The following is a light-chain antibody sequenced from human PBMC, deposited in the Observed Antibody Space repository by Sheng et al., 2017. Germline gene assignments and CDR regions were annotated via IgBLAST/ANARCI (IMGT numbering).Light chain of an antibody. Sequence: QSVLTQPPSVSGAPGQRVTISCTGSSSNIGAGYDVHWYQQLPGTAPKLVIYDNNNRPSGVPGRFSGSASGTSASLAITGLQAEDEADYFCQSYDISLNSGVFGGGTNLTVL. J-gene: IGLJ3*02. CDR2: DNN. CDR1: SSNIGAGYD. CDR3: QSYDISLNSGV. V-gene: IGLV1-40*01.